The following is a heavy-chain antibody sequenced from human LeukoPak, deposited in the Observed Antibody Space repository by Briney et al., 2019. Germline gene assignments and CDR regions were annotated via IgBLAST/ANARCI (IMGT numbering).Heavy chain of an antibody. CDR3: ARAPPRLDY. Sequence: TGGSLRLSCAASGFTFSDYYKSWIRQAPGKGLEWVSYISSSGSTIYYADSVKGRFTISRDNDKNSLYLQMNSHRAEDTAVYYCARAPPRLDYWGQGTLVTVSS. CDR1: GFTFSDYY. CDR2: ISSSGSTI. V-gene: IGHV3-11*01. J-gene: IGHJ4*02.